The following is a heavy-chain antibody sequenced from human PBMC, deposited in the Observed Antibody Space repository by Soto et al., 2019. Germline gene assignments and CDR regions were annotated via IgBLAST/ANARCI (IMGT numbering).Heavy chain of an antibody. CDR3: ARGIKTWAGYCSGGSCVTFDI. D-gene: IGHD2-15*01. J-gene: IGHJ3*02. CDR1: GGSFSGYY. CDR2: INHSGST. V-gene: IGHV4-34*01. Sequence: SETLSLTCAVYGGSFSGYYWSWIRQPPGKGLEWIGEINHSGSTNYNPSLKSRVTISVDTSKNQFSLKLSSVTAADTAVYYCARGIKTWAGYCSGGSCVTFDIWGQGTMVTVSS.